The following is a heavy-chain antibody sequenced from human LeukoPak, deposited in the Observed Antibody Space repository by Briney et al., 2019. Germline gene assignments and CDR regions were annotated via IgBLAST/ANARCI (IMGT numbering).Heavy chain of an antibody. D-gene: IGHD3-22*01. V-gene: IGHV1-69*04. CDR3: ARERGYYYDSSGPYDAFDI. J-gene: IGHJ3*02. CDR1: GGTFSSYA. Sequence: SVKVSCKASGGTFSSYAISWVRQAPGQGLEWMERIIPILGIANYAQKFQGRVTITADKSTSTAYMELSSLRSEDTAVYYCARERGYYYDSSGPYDAFDIWGQGTMVTVSS. CDR2: IIPILGIA.